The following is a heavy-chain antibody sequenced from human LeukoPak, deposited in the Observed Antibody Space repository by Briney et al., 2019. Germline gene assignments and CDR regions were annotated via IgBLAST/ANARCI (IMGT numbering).Heavy chain of an antibody. J-gene: IGHJ4*02. Sequence: SSETLSLTCTVSGDSISSTIYNWGWIRQPPGKGLEWIGSIYYTGSTYYNPSLKSRVTISVDTSKKQFSLKLSSVSAADTAVYYCARCRITGDRGRGIFDYWGQGALVTVSS. V-gene: IGHV4-39*01. CDR2: IYYTGST. D-gene: IGHD1-20*01. CDR1: GDSISSTIYN. CDR3: ARCRITGDRGRGIFDY.